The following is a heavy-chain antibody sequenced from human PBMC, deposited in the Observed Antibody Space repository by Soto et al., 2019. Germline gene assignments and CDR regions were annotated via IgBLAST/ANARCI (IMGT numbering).Heavy chain of an antibody. CDR2: ISAYNGNT. CDR3: ARDRGLGSGWYGWFDP. D-gene: IGHD6-19*01. J-gene: IGHJ5*02. V-gene: IGHV1-18*01. Sequence: ASVKVSCKASGYTFTSYGISWVRQAPGQGLEWMGWISAYNGNTNYAQKLQGRVTMTTDTSTSTAYMELRSLRSDDTAVYYCARDRGLGSGWYGWFDPWGQGTLVTAPQ. CDR1: GYTFTSYG.